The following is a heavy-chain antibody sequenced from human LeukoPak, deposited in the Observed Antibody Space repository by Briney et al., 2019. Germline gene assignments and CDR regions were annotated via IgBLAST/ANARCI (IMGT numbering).Heavy chain of an antibody. V-gene: IGHV1-69*04. CDR3: ARDPTYLDSSHAFDI. CDR1: GGTFSSYA. Sequence: SVKVSCKASGGTFSSYAISWVRQAPGQGLEWMGRIIPILGIANYAQKFQGRVTIIADKSTSTAYMELSSLRSEDTAVYYCARDPTYLDSSHAFDIWGQGTMVTVSS. D-gene: IGHD3-9*01. CDR2: IIPILGIA. J-gene: IGHJ3*02.